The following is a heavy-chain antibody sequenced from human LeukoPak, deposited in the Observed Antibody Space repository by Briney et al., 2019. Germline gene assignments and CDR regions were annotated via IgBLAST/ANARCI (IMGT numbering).Heavy chain of an antibody. CDR1: GFTFGDYA. V-gene: IGHV3-49*03. Sequence: GSLRLSCTASGFTFGDYAMSWFRQAPGKGLEWVGFIRSKAYGGTTEYAASVKGRFTISRDDSKSIAYLQMNSLKTEDTAVYYCTRESITMIVVVTFDYWGQGTLVTVSS. CDR2: IRSKAYGGTT. J-gene: IGHJ4*02. CDR3: TRESITMIVVVTFDY. D-gene: IGHD3-22*01.